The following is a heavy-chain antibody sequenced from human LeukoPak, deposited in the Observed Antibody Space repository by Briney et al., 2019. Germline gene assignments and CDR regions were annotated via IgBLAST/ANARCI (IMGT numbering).Heavy chain of an antibody. CDR3: ARRMGLTHFDS. Sequence: ASVKVSCKASGYTFTSYGISWVRQAPGQGLEWMGWISAYSGSTNHAQNLQGRVTMTTDTSTSTAYLELRSLRSDDTAVYFCARRMGLTHFDSWGQGTLVTVSS. D-gene: IGHD1-26*01. CDR1: GYTFTSYG. CDR2: ISAYSGST. J-gene: IGHJ4*02. V-gene: IGHV1-18*01.